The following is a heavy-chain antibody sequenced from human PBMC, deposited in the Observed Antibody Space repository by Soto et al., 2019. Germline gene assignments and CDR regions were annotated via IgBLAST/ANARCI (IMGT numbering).Heavy chain of an antibody. V-gene: IGHV1-3*01. J-gene: IGHJ5*02. CDR3: ARDPHYYDSSGYYWGWFDP. CDR2: INAGNGNT. D-gene: IGHD3-22*01. CDR1: GYTFTSYA. Sequence: ASVKVSCKASGYTFTSYAMHLVRQAPGQRLEWMGWINAGNGNTKYSQKFQGRVTITRDTSASTAYMELSSLRSEDTAVYYCARDPHYYDSSGYYWGWFDPWGQGTLVTVSS.